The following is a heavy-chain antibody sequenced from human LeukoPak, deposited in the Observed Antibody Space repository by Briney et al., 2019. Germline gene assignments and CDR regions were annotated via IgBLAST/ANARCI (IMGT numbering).Heavy chain of an antibody. J-gene: IGHJ5*02. Sequence: ASVKGSCKASGYTFTSYSITWVRQAPGQGLEWMRWISPDNGNTNYAQKLQGRATMTTDTSTSTAYMDLRSLRSDDTAVYYCARGGLGSCSGGSCPSNWFDPWGQGTLVTVSS. CDR2: ISPDNGNT. CDR1: GYTFTSYS. V-gene: IGHV1-18*01. CDR3: ARGGLGSCSGGSCPSNWFDP. D-gene: IGHD2-15*01.